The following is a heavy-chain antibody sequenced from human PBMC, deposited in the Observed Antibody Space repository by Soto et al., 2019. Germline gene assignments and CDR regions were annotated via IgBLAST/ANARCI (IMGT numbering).Heavy chain of an antibody. D-gene: IGHD3-22*01. CDR2: ISSSSSYI. Sequence: QVQLVESGGGLVKPGGSLRLSCEASGFTFSDYYMSWIRQAPGKGLEWVSYISSSSSYINYADYVKGRFTISRDNAKNSLYLQMNSLRAEDTAVYYCARSITEYYDSSGYYDDYWGQGTLVTVSS. V-gene: IGHV3-11*05. CDR3: ARSITEYYDSSGYYDDY. J-gene: IGHJ4*02. CDR1: GFTFSDYY.